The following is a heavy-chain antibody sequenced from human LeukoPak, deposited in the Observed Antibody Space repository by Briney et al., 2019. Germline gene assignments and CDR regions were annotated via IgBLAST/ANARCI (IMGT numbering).Heavy chain of an antibody. J-gene: IGHJ4*02. Sequence: RGSPRLSSAPSGFTSCVYAMRWGSQGPRGGVGRVSAISGSGDSTFYADSVKARFTISRDNSKNTLYLQMNSLRVEDTADYDCANRNNADYCDIFDSWGQGTMVTVSS. CDR3: ANRNNADYCDIFDS. CDR2: ISGSGDST. CDR1: GFTSCVYA. D-gene: IGHD5-12*01. V-gene: IGHV3-23*01.